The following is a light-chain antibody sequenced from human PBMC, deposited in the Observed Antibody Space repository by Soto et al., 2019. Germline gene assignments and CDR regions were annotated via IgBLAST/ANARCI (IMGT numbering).Light chain of an antibody. CDR2: EDF. V-gene: IGKV3-20*01. CDR1: ENLSSMY. CDR3: QQYDNLPPIT. J-gene: IGKJ5*01. Sequence: EIVLTQSPGTLSLSPGERATLSCRSSENLSSMYLAWYQKKPGQPPRLLIYEDFTRAAGVPDRFSGSGSGTDFALTISRLEPEDVATYYCQQYDNLPPITFGQGTRLEIK.